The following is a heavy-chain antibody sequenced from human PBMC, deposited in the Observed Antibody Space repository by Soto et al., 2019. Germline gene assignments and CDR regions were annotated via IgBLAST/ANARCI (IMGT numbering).Heavy chain of an antibody. CDR1: GGSVRRGNYY. D-gene: IGHD3-10*01. Sequence: QVQLQESGPGLVKPSQTLSLTCTVSGGSVRRGNYYWSWIRQFPGKGLEWIGYISNSGRTHYNPSLMSRITIFVDTSKNHFFLELRSVTAADTALYYCARADYATGSYYPDYWGQGTLVTVSS. CDR3: ARADYATGSYYPDY. CDR2: ISNSGRT. J-gene: IGHJ4*02. V-gene: IGHV4-31*03.